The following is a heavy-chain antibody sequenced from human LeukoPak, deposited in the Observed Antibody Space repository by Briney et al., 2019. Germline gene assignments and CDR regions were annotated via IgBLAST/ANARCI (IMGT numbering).Heavy chain of an antibody. CDR1: GGTFSSYA. V-gene: IGHV1-69*05. CDR3: ARSLRFLEWLTDY. J-gene: IGHJ4*02. Sequence: SVKVSCKASGGTFSSYAISWVRQAPGQGLEWMGRIIPIFGTANYAQKFQGRVTITTDESTSTAYMELSSLRSEDTAVYYCARSLRFLEWLTDYWGQGTLVTVSS. D-gene: IGHD3-3*01. CDR2: IIPIFGTA.